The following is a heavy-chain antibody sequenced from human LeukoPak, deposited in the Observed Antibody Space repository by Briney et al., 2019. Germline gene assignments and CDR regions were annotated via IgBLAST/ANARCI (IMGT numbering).Heavy chain of an antibody. CDR1: GYTFTNYG. D-gene: IGHD7-27*01. Sequence: VSVKVSCKASGYTFTNYGVSWVRQAPGQGREWMGWVSGYNGYTNYAQKMQGRVTMTTDTSTSTAYMELGSLRSDDTAVYYCARIDWGLDAFDIWGQGTRVTVS. V-gene: IGHV1-18*01. J-gene: IGHJ3*02. CDR3: ARIDWGLDAFDI. CDR2: VSGYNGYT.